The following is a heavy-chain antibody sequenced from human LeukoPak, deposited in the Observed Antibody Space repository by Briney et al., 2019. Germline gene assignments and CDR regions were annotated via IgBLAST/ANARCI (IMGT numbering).Heavy chain of an antibody. CDR2: VNPNSGGR. J-gene: IGHJ6*02. Sequence: GASVKVSCKASGYTCTGYYMHWVRQAPGQGLEWMGWVNPNSGGRNYAQKFQGRVTMTRDTSISTAYVELSRLRSDDTAVYYCARDGQTSDYVWGSYRFPYYGMDVWGQGTTVTVSS. CDR3: ARDGQTSDYVWGSYRFPYYGMDV. CDR1: GYTCTGYY. V-gene: IGHV1-2*02. D-gene: IGHD3-16*02.